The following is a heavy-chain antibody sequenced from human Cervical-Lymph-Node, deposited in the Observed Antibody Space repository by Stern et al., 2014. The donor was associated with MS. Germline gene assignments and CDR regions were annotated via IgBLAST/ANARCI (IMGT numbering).Heavy chain of an antibody. CDR3: ARDLSSASPTGAFDF. D-gene: IGHD6-19*01. V-gene: IGHV3-30-3*01. Sequence: VKLVESGGGVVQPGRSLRLSCAASGFVFSSYAMHWVRQAPGKGLEGVAVISYDGIDKYYVDSVKGRFTISRDNSQKTLYLQMNSLRIEDTAVYYCARDLSSASPTGAFDFWGQGTVVTVSS. J-gene: IGHJ3*01. CDR1: GFVFSSYA. CDR2: ISYDGIDK.